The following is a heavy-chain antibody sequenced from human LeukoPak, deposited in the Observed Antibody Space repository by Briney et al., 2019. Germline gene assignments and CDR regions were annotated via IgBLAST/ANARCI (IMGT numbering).Heavy chain of an antibody. CDR2: IYYSGRT. CDR3: ARRGWATVAPGYYYYYMDV. CDR1: GGSISSYY. J-gene: IGHJ6*03. Sequence: SETLSLTCTVSGGSISSYYWSWVRQPPGKGGGWGGYIYYSGRTNYNPSLKRRGSISVDTSKNKFSRRLSSVPAADTAVYYCARRGWATVAPGYYYYYMDVWGKGTTVTVSS. V-gene: IGHV4-59*01. D-gene: IGHD4-23*01.